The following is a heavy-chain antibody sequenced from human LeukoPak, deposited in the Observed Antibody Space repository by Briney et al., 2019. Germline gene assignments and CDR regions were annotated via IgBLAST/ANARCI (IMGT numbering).Heavy chain of an antibody. V-gene: IGHV3-23*01. Sequence: GGSLRLSCAASGFTVSSNYMSWVRQAPGKGLEWVSGITNSGENTYYADSVKGRFTISRDNSKNTLFLEMNSLRVEDTAVYYYAKGRGFRVWDPWDNWGQGTLITVSS. CDR1: GFTVSSNY. D-gene: IGHD3-16*01. J-gene: IGHJ4*02. CDR3: AKGRGFRVWDPWDN. CDR2: ITNSGENT.